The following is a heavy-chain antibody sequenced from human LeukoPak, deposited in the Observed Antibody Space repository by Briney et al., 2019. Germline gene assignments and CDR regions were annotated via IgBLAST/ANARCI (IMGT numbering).Heavy chain of an antibody. CDR1: GFTFSSYA. CDR2: ISGSGGST. J-gene: IGHJ4*02. V-gene: IGHV3-23*01. CDR3: AKDKLLWFGELLDY. Sequence: PGGSLRLSCAASGFTFSSYAMSWVRQAPGKGLEWVSAISGSGGSTYYADSVKGRFTISRDNSKNTLYLQMNSLRAEDTAVYYCAKDKLLWFGELLDYWGQGTLVTVSS. D-gene: IGHD3-10*01.